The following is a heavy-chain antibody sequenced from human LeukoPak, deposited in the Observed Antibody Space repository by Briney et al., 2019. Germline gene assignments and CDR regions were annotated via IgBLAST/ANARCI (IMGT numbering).Heavy chain of an antibody. CDR3: ARDLRGLPYYYYYMDV. Sequence: GGSLRLSCAASGFTFSSYEMNWVRQAPGKGLEWVSYISSSDNTIYYADSVKGRFTISRDNAKTSLYLQMSSLRAEDTAIYYCARDLRGLPYYYYYMDVWGKGTTVTVSS. V-gene: IGHV3-48*03. CDR1: GFTFSSYE. CDR2: ISSSDNTI. J-gene: IGHJ6*03.